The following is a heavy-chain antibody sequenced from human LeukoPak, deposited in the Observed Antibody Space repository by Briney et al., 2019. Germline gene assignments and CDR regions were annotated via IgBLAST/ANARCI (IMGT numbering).Heavy chain of an antibody. CDR1: GGSFSGYY. J-gene: IGHJ4*01. D-gene: IGHD1-1*01. V-gene: IGHV4-34*01. Sequence: PSETLSLTCAVYGGSFSGYYWSWIRQPPGKGLEWIGEINNSGSTNYNPSLKSRVTISVDTSKNQSSLKLSSVTAADTAVYYCARRERFGRRLDDWGQGTLVTVSS. CDR2: INNSGST. CDR3: ARRERFGRRLDD.